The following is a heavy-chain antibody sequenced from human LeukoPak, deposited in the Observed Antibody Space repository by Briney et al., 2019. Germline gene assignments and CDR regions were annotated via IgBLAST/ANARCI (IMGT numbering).Heavy chain of an antibody. J-gene: IGHJ4*02. CDR2: IKSKADGGTT. Sequence: GGSLRLSCAASGFTFSNAWMSWVRQAPGKGLEWVGRIKSKADGGTTDYAAPVKGRFTISRDDSKNTLYLQMNSLKTEDTAVYYCTGPGECSSSSVIDYWGQGTLVTVSS. CDR3: TGPGECSSSSVIDY. CDR1: GFTFSNAW. V-gene: IGHV3-15*01. D-gene: IGHD6-6*01.